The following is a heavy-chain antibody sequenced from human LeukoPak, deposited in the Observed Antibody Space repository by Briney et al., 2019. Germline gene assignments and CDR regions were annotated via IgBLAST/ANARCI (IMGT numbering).Heavy chain of an antibody. CDR1: GFTFSGSA. Sequence: GGSLRLSCAASGFTFSGSAMHWVRQASGKGLEWVGRIRSKANSYATAYAASVKGRFTISRDDSKNTAYLQMYSLKTEDTAVYYCTRALRGWEPFDYWGQGTLVTVSS. D-gene: IGHD1-26*01. J-gene: IGHJ4*02. V-gene: IGHV3-73*01. CDR3: TRALRGWEPFDY. CDR2: IRSKANSYAT.